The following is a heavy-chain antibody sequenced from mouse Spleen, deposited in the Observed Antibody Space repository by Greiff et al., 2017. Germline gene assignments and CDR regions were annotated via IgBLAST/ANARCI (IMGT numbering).Heavy chain of an antibody. D-gene: IGHD2-4*01. Sequence: VQLQQSGPGLVQPSQSLSITCTVSGFSLTSYGVHWVRQSPGKGLEWLGVIWSGGSTDYNAAFISRLSISKDNSKSQVFFKMNSLQADDTAIYYCARKGDYDYEDYYAMDYWSQGTSVTVSS. CDR3: ARKGDYDYEDYYAMDY. CDR2: IWSGGST. J-gene: IGHJ4*01. CDR1: GFSLTSYG. V-gene: IGHV2-2*01.